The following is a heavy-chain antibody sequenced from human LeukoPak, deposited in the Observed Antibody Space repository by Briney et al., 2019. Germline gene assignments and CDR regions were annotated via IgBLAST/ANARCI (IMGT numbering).Heavy chain of an antibody. D-gene: IGHD3-16*02. CDR2: IKEDGSER. Sequence: GGSLRLSCAASGFTFSSYAMSWVRQAPGKGLEWVANIKEDGSERNYVDSVRGRFTISRDNTKNSLYLEMNSLRAEDTAVYYCARDWGGGRYCSNDYWGQGTLVTVSS. V-gene: IGHV3-7*01. CDR3: ARDWGGGRYCSNDY. CDR1: GFTFSSYA. J-gene: IGHJ4*02.